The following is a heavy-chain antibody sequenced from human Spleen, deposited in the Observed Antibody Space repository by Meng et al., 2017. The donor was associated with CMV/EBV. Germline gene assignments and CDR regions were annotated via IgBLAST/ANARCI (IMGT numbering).Heavy chain of an antibody. CDR2: IYYSGST. D-gene: IGHD3-9*01. V-gene: IGHV4-59*12. J-gene: IGHJ4*02. CDR3: ARGNYDILTGYFKSSFDY. Sequence: SETLSLTCTVSGGSISGYYWSWIRQPPGKGLEWIGYIYYSGSTNYNPSLKSRVTISVDTSKNQFSLKLSSVTAADTAVYYCARGNYDILTGYFKSSFDYWGQGTLVTVSS. CDR1: GGSISGYY.